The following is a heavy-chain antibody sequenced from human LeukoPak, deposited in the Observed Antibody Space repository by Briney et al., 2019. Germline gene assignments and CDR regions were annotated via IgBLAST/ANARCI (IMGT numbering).Heavy chain of an antibody. J-gene: IGHJ4*02. CDR1: GGSISSYY. V-gene: IGHV4-59*12. D-gene: IGHD5-18*01. CDR3: VLLRGYSYGSTDY. CDR2: IYYSGST. Sequence: SETLSLTCTVSGGSISSYYWSWIRQPPGKGLEWIGYIYYSGSTYYNPSLKSRVTISVDTSKNQFSLKLSSVTAADTAVYYCVLLRGYSYGSTDYWGQGTLVTVSS.